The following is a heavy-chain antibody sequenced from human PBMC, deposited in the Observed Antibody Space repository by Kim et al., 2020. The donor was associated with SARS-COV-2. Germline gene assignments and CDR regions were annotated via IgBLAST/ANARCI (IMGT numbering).Heavy chain of an antibody. J-gene: IGHJ4*02. D-gene: IGHD3-22*01. CDR3: ARGVRRGHDSRVFSSYFDY. Sequence: SETLSLTCAVYGGSFSGYYWSWIRQPPGKGLEWVGEINHSGSTNYNPSLKSRVTIAVDTSKNQFSLKLSYVTAADTAVYYCARGVRRGHDSRVFSSYFDYWGQGTLVTVSS. CDR2: INHSGST. V-gene: IGHV4-34*01. CDR1: GGSFSGYY.